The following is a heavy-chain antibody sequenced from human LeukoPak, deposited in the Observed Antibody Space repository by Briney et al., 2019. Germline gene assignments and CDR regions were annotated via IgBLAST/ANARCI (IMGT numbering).Heavy chain of an antibody. Sequence: SETLSLTCSVSGVSISSDYWSWIRQPPGKGLEWIGYMYYGGSSNYNPSLKSRVTISVDTSKNQFSLKLSSVTAADTAVYYCARRASSWGGLFDYWGQGTLVTVSS. CDR1: GVSISSDY. D-gene: IGHD6-13*01. CDR2: MYYGGSS. CDR3: ARRASSWGGLFDY. V-gene: IGHV4-59*08. J-gene: IGHJ4*02.